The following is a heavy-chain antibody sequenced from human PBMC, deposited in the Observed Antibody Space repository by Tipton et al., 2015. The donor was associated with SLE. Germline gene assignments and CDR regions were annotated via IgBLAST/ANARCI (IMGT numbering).Heavy chain of an antibody. Sequence: LRLSCGVSGYLITSGYYWGWIRQPPGKGLEWIGSIHHSGTSHYNPSLKSRVTISVDRSKNQLSLNLSSVTAADTAVYYCATTRDYGDYGHYYMDVWGKGTTVTVSS. CDR1: GYLITSGYY. CDR2: IHHSGTS. J-gene: IGHJ6*03. D-gene: IGHD4-17*01. CDR3: ATTRDYGDYGHYYMDV. V-gene: IGHV4-38-2*01.